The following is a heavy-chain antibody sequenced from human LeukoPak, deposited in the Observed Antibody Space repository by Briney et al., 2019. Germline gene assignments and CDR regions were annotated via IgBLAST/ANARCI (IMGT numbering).Heavy chain of an antibody. D-gene: IGHD3-10*01. V-gene: IGHV3-21*04. CDR2: ISSSSSYI. J-gene: IGHJ6*03. CDR3: ASGYGSHYYYMDV. Sequence: KTGGSLRLSCAASGFTFSSYSMNWVRQAPGKGLEWVSSISSSSSYIYYADSVKGRFTISRDNAKNSLFLQMNSLRAEDTAVYYCASGYGSHYYYMDVWGKGTTVTISS. CDR1: GFTFSSYS.